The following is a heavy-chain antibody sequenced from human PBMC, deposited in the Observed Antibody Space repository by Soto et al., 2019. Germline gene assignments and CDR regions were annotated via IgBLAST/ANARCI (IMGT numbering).Heavy chain of an antibody. CDR2: IKDGGYT. D-gene: IGHD5-12*01. J-gene: IGHJ4*02. CDR1: GGSLSGYC. Sequence: QVQLQQWGAGLLKPSETLSLNCAVNGGSLSGYCWSWIRQPPGKGLEWIGEIKDGGYTNYSPSLKSRATISSDTSNNQFSLRLNSVTAADTGVYYCARGQEGVVATHWDQGALVTVSS. CDR3: ARGQEGVVATH. V-gene: IGHV4-34*01.